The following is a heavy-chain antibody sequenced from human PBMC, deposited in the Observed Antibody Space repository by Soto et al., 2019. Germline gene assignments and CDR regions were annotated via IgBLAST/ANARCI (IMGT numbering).Heavy chain of an antibody. CDR2: IYHSGST. J-gene: IGHJ3*02. CDR3: ARPKYSGSYSIAFDI. D-gene: IGHD1-26*01. Sequence: SETLSLTCAVSGGSISSSNWWSWVRQPPGKGLEWIGEIYHSGSTNYNPSLKSRVTISADKSISTAYLQWSSLKASDTAMYYCARPKYSGSYSIAFDIWGQGTMVTVSS. CDR1: GGSISSSNW. V-gene: IGHV4-4*02.